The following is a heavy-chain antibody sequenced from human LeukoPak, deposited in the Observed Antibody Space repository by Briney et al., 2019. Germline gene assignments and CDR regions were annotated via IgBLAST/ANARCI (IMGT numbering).Heavy chain of an antibody. CDR1: GYTFTNYA. Sequence: ASVKVSCKASGYTFTNYAMHWVRQPPGQGLEWMGWFNTNTGNPTYAQGFTGRFVFSLDTSVSTAYLQISSLKAEDTAVYYCARGMRATSSYYYYYMDVWGKGTTVTVSS. CDR3: ARGMRATSSYYYYYMDV. J-gene: IGHJ6*03. V-gene: IGHV7-4-1*02. CDR2: FNTNTGNP.